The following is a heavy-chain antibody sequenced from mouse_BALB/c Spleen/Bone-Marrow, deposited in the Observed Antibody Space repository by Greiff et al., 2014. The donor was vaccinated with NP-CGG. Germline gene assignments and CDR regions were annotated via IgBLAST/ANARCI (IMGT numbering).Heavy chain of an antibody. J-gene: IGHJ3*01. CDR1: GYTFTGYW. D-gene: IGHD1-1*01. CDR3: AYGSSFGFAY. Sequence: VQLQQSGAELVRPGASVKLSCRTSGYTFTGYWMNWVKQRPEQGLEWIGRIDPYDSETHYNQKFKVRAILTVDKSSSTAYMQLSSLTSEDSAVYYCAYGSSFGFAYRSQGPLVTVSA. CDR2: IDPYDSET. V-gene: IGHV1-74*01.